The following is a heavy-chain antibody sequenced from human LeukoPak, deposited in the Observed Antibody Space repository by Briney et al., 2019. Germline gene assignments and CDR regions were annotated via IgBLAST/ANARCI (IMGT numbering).Heavy chain of an antibody. Sequence: PGGSLSLSCAASGFTFSSYAMHWVRQAPGRALEWVAVISYDGSNKYYADSVKERFNIYRDKSKNTLYLQMNSLRAEDTAVYYCARVQGRYSDGSGFDYWGQGTLVTVSS. V-gene: IGHV3-30*04. CDR3: ARVQGRYSDGSGFDY. CDR2: ISYDGSNK. CDR1: GFTFSSYA. J-gene: IGHJ4*02. D-gene: IGHD5-18*01.